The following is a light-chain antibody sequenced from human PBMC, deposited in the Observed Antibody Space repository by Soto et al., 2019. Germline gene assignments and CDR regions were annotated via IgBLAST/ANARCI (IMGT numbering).Light chain of an antibody. J-gene: IGKJ1*01. V-gene: IGKV3-20*01. CDR2: GAS. Sequence: EIALTQSPGTLSLSPGERATLSCRASQSVSSTYLAWYQQKPGQAPRLLIYGASRRATGIPDRFSGSGSGTDFTLTISRLEPEDFAVYYCQQYGSSLPWTFGQGTKVDI. CDR3: QQYGSSLPWT. CDR1: QSVSSTY.